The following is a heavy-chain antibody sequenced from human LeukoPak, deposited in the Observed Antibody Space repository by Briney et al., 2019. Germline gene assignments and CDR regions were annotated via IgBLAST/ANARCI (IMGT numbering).Heavy chain of an antibody. D-gene: IGHD2-2*03. CDR2: IYHNGKT. V-gene: IGHV4-59*01. CDR1: GGSFSNDY. J-gene: IGHJ4*02. CDR3: ARASEGIGFFDY. Sequence: SETLSLTCSVSGGSFSNDYWSWIRQPPGRGLEWIGYIYHNGKTNYNPSLTSRLTISLDTSKTQFSLNLISMTAADTAIYCCARASEGIGFFDYWGQGILVTVSS.